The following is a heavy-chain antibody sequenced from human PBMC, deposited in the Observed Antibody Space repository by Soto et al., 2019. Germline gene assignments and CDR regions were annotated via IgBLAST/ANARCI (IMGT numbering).Heavy chain of an antibody. D-gene: IGHD3-3*01. Sequence: QVQLVQSGAEVKKPGASVKVSCKASGYTFTSYAMHWVRLAPGQRLEWMGWINAGNGNTKYSQKFQGRVTITRDTSASTAFMELSSLRSEDTAVYYCAREGVLRADFWSGYPYYYYGMDVWGQGTTVTVSS. CDR3: AREGVLRADFWSGYPYYYYGMDV. CDR2: INAGNGNT. V-gene: IGHV1-3*01. J-gene: IGHJ6*02. CDR1: GYTFTSYA.